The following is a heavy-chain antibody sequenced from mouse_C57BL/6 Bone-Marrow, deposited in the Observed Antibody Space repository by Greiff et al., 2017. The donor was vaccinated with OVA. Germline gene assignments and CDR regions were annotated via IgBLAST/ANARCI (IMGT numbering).Heavy chain of an antibody. Sequence: QVQLQQSGAELVKPGASVKISCKASGYAFSSYWMNWVKQRPGKGLEWIGQIYPGDGDTNYNGKFKGKATLTADKSSSTAYMQLSSLTSEDSAVYFYARDSYYYGSSPLDYWGQGTTLTVSS. J-gene: IGHJ2*01. CDR1: GYAFSSYW. D-gene: IGHD1-1*01. V-gene: IGHV1-80*01. CDR3: ARDSYYYGSSPLDY. CDR2: IYPGDGDT.